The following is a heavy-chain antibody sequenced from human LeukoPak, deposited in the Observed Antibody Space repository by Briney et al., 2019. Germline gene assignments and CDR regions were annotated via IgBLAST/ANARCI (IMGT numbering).Heavy chain of an antibody. D-gene: IGHD3-9*01. CDR1: GYTFTGYY. CDR3: ARDDYDILTGTGGWFDP. V-gene: IGHV1-2*02. J-gene: IGHJ5*02. Sequence: GASVKVSCKASGYTFTGYYMHWVRQAPGQGLEWMGWINPNSGGTNYAQKFQGRVTMTRDTSISTAYMELSRLRSDDTAVYYCARDDYDILTGTGGWFDPWGQGTLVTVSS. CDR2: INPNSGGT.